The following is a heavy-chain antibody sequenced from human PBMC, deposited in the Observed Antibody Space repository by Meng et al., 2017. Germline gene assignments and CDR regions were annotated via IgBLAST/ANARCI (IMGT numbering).Heavy chain of an antibody. Sequence: SVKVPCKASGGSFSSYAISWVRQAPGQGLEWMGGIIPIFGTANYAQKLQGRVTITTDESTSTAYMELSSLRSEDTAVYYCASKSSGVRGYEKPYYYYYGMDVWGQGTTVTVSS. J-gene: IGHJ6*02. CDR3: ASKSSGVRGYEKPYYYYYGMDV. V-gene: IGHV1-69*05. CDR2: IIPIFGTA. CDR1: GGSFSSYA. D-gene: IGHD5-12*01.